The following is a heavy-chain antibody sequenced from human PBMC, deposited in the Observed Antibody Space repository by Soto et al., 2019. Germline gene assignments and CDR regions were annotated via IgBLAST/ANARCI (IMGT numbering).Heavy chain of an antibody. Sequence: SETLSLTCTVSGGSISSGGYYWNWIRQRPGKGLECIGYIYYSGSTYYNPSLKSRLSISVDTSKNQFSLKLSSMTAADTAVYYCATNGGYYDASGPKYFQRWGQGTLVTVSS. CDR1: GGSISSGGYY. J-gene: IGHJ1*01. V-gene: IGHV4-31*03. D-gene: IGHD3-22*01. CDR3: ATNGGYYDASGPKYFQR. CDR2: IYYSGST.